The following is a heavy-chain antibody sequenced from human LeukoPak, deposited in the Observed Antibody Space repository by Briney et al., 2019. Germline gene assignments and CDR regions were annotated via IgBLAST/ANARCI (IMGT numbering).Heavy chain of an antibody. Sequence: SETLSLTCAVYGGSFSGYYWSWLRQPPGKGLEWIGEINHSGSTNYNPSLKSRVTISVDTSKNQFSLKLSSVTAADTAVYYCARARSSLNGLNAFDIWGQGTMVTVSS. J-gene: IGHJ3*02. D-gene: IGHD6-6*01. CDR1: GGSFSGYY. CDR2: INHSGST. CDR3: ARARSSLNGLNAFDI. V-gene: IGHV4-34*01.